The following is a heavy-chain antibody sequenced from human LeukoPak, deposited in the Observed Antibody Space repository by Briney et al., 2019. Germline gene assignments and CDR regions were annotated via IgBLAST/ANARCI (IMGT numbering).Heavy chain of an antibody. CDR2: IYYSGST. CDR3: ARAKRGSYCSGGSCYSTGDWFDP. J-gene: IGHJ5*02. CDR1: GCSISSGGYY. Sequence: SQTLSLTCTVSGCSISSGGYYWSWIRQHPGKGLEWIGYIYYSGSTYYNPSLKSRVTISVDASKNQFSLKLSYVTAADKTVYYCARAKRGSYCSGGSCYSTGDWFDPWGKGTLVTVSS. V-gene: IGHV4-31*03. D-gene: IGHD2-15*01.